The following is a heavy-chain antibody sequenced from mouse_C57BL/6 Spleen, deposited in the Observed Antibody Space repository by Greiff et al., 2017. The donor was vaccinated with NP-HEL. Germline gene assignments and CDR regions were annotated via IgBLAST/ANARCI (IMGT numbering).Heavy chain of an antibody. J-gene: IGHJ3*01. Sequence: EVQLVESGAELVRPGASVKLSCTASGFNIKDDYMHWVKQRPEQGLEWIGWIDPENGDTEYASKFQGKATITADTSSNTAYLQLSSLTSEDTAVYYCTTYYSNYVGFAYWGQGTLVTVSA. D-gene: IGHD2-5*01. CDR3: TTYYSNYVGFAY. CDR2: IDPENGDT. CDR1: GFNIKDDY. V-gene: IGHV14-4*01.